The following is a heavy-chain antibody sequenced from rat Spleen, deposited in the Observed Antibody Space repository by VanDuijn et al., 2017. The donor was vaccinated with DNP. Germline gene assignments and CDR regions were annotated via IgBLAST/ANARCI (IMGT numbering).Heavy chain of an antibody. CDR1: GSTFSNYD. V-gene: IGHV5-25*01. CDR2: ISPSGGST. D-gene: IGHD1-6*01. CDR3: AQGNIQRMTLPYFDY. Sequence: EVQLVESGGGLVQPGRSLKLSCAASGSTFSNYDMAWVRQAPTKGLEWVASISPSGGSTYYRDSVKGRFTISRDNAKSTLYLQMDSLRSEDTATYYCAQGNIQRMTLPYFDYWGQGVMVTVSS. J-gene: IGHJ2*01.